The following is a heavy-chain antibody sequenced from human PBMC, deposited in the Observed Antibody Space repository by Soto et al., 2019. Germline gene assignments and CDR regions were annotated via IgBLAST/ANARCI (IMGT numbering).Heavy chain of an antibody. D-gene: IGHD2-15*01. CDR1: GGSISSSSYY. Sequence: QLQLQESGPGLVKPSETLSLTCTVSGGSISSSSYYWGWIRQPPGKRLEWIGSIYYSGSTYYNPSLKSRVTISLDTSKNPLSLNLSSVTAADTAVYYCARHLSRLLLPWFYPWGQGTLVTVSS. V-gene: IGHV4-39*01. J-gene: IGHJ5*02. CDR3: ARHLSRLLLPWFYP. CDR2: IYYSGST.